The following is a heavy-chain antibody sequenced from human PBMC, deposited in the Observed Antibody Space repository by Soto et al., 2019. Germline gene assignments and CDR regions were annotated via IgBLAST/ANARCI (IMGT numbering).Heavy chain of an antibody. CDR3: ARGDYGDFLRSDAFDI. CDR1: GGSISSYY. CDR2: IYYSGST. V-gene: IGHV4-59*01. D-gene: IGHD4-17*01. Sequence: QVQLQESGPGLVKPSETLSLTCTVSGGSISSYYWSWIRQPPGKGLEWIGYIYYSGSTNYNPSPKSRVTISVDTSKNQFSLKLSSVTAADTAVYYCARGDYGDFLRSDAFDIWGQGTMVTVSS. J-gene: IGHJ3*02.